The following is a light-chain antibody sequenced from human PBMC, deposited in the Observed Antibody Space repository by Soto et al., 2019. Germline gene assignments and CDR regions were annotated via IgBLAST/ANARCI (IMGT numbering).Light chain of an antibody. CDR3: QQYGSSPLT. Sequence: EIVLTQSPGTLSLSPGERATLSCRASQSVSSSYLAWYQQKPGQAPRLLIYGASSRATGIPDRFSGGGSGTDFTLTISRLEHEDVAVYYCQQYGSSPLTFGRGTKVEIK. J-gene: IGKJ4*01. CDR2: GAS. V-gene: IGKV3-20*01. CDR1: QSVSSSY.